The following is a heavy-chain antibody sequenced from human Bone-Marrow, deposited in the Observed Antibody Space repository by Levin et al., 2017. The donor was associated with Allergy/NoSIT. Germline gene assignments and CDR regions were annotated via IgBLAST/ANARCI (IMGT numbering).Heavy chain of an antibody. CDR2: ISNDGSNK. V-gene: IGHV3-30*18. CDR3: AKDKGRSGDYSHEFDY. CDR1: GFTFSSYG. D-gene: IGHD4-17*01. J-gene: IGHJ4*02. Sequence: SCAASGFTFSSYGMHWVRQAPGKGLEWVAVISNDGSNKYYADSVKGRFTISRDNSKNTLYLQMNSLRAEDTAVYYCAKDKGRSGDYSHEFDYWGQGILVTVSS.